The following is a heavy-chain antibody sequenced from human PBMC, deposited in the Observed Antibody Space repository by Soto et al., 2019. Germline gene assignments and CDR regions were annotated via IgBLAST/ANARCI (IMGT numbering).Heavy chain of an antibody. CDR3: ARVRSTGNGMDV. Sequence: SETLSLTCAVSGGSISSGGYSWSWIRQPPGKGLEWIGYIYHSGSTYYNPSLKSRVTISVDRSKNQFSLKLSSVTAADTAVYYCARVRSTGNGMDVWVQGTTVTVCS. CDR2: IYHSGST. CDR1: GGSISSGGYS. V-gene: IGHV4-30-2*01. J-gene: IGHJ6*02.